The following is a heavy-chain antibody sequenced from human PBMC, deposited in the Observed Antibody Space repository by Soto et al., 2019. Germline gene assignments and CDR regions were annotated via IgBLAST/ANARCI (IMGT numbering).Heavy chain of an antibody. CDR1: GFTFSSYW. CDR2: ISTDGSNT. CDR3: ARAPLRSAPYYYYYYFMDV. J-gene: IGHJ6*03. Sequence: GGSLRLSCAASGFTFSSYWMHWVRQAPGKGLVWVSRISTDGSNTNYADSVKGRFTVSRDNAKDTLYLQMNSLRAEDTAVYYCARAPLRSAPYYYYYYFMDVWGKGATVNVSS. V-gene: IGHV3-74*01.